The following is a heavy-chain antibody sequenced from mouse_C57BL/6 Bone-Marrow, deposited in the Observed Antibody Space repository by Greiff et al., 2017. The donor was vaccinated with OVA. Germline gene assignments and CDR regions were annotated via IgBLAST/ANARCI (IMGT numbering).Heavy chain of an antibody. J-gene: IGHJ4*01. V-gene: IGHV5-17*01. CDR2: ISSGSSTI. CDR3: ARGYYDYDVGAMDY. D-gene: IGHD2-4*01. Sequence: EVKLVESGGGLVKPGGSLKLSCAASGFTFSDYGMHWVRQAPEKGLEWVAYISSGSSTIYYADTVKGRFTISRDHAKNTLFLQMASLRSEDTAMYYCARGYYDYDVGAMDYWGQGTSVTVSS. CDR1: GFTFSDYG.